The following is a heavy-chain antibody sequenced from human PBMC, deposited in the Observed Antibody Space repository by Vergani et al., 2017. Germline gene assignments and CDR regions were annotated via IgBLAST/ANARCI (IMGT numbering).Heavy chain of an antibody. J-gene: IGHJ4*02. CDR2: ISSSSSTI. CDR1: GFTFSSYS. CDR3: AREGAAAGTPGDY. V-gene: IGHV3-48*01. Sequence: EVQLVESGGDLVQPGGSLRLSCAASGFTFSSYSMNWVRQAPGKGLEWVSYISSSSSTIYYADSVKGRFTISRDNSKNTLYLQMNSLSAEDTDVYYCAREGAAAGTPGDYWGQGTLVTVSS. D-gene: IGHD6-13*01.